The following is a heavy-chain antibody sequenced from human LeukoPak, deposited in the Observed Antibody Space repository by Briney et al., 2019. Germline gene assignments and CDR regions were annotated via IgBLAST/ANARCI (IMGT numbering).Heavy chain of an antibody. CDR3: AREKAYSSSSSGADY. D-gene: IGHD6-6*01. Sequence: PGGSLRLSCAASGFTFSSYSMNWVRQAPGKGLEWVSYISSSSSTIYYADSVKGRFTISRDNAKNSLYLQMNSLRAEDTAVYYCAREKAYSSSSSGADYWGQGTLVTVSS. CDR2: ISSSSSTI. V-gene: IGHV3-48*01. CDR1: GFTFSSYS. J-gene: IGHJ4*02.